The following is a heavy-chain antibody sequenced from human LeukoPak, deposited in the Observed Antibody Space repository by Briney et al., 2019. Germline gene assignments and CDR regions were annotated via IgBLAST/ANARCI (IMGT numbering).Heavy chain of an antibody. CDR2: IYYSASA. Sequence: SETLSLTCTVSGDSISRSDYYWGRIRQPPGRGLEWIGSIYYSASAYYNPSLKSRVTISIDTSKNQFSLKLTSVTAADTAVYYCARLPVSGGMYYYMDVWGKGTTVTVSS. CDR1: GDSISRSDYY. D-gene: IGHD6-19*01. V-gene: IGHV4-39*01. J-gene: IGHJ6*03. CDR3: ARLPVSGGMYYYMDV.